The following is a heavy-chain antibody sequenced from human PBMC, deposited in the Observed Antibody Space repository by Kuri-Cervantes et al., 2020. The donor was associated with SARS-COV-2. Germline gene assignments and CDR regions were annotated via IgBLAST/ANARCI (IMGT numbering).Heavy chain of an antibody. V-gene: IGHV4-39*07. CDR1: GGSIISSDYY. J-gene: IGHJ4*02. Sequence: SETLSLTCTVSGGSIISSDYYWAWVRQSPGKGLEWIGTRYYSGSTYYNLSLKIRVTISVDTSKNQFSLKLRSATAADTAEYYCARVITDVTTVYFDYWGQGTLVTVSS. CDR2: RYYSGST. D-gene: IGHD4-11*01. CDR3: ARVITDVTTVYFDY.